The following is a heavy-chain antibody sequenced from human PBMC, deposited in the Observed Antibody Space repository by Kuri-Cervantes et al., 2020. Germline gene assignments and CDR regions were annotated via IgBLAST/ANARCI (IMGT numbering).Heavy chain of an antibody. CDR3: ATLPPNYGGNDECRDAFDI. Sequence: GESLKISCAASGFTFSSYAMHWVRQAPGKGLEWVAVISYDGSNKYYADSVKGRFTISRDNSKNTLYLQMSSLRAEDTAVYYCATLPPNYGGNDECRDAFDIWGQGATVTVSS. V-gene: IGHV3-30*07. CDR2: ISYDGSNK. J-gene: IGHJ3*02. CDR1: GFTFSSYA. D-gene: IGHD4-23*01.